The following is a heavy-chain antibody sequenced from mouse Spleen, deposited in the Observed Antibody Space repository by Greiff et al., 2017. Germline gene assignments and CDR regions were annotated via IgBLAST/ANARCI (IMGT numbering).Heavy chain of an antibody. D-gene: IGHD1-1*01. CDR2: IWTGGGT. J-gene: IGHJ4*01. CDR3: ARMFPVVASAMDY. CDR1: GFSLTSYA. Sequence: VKLQESGPGLVAPSQSLSITCTVSGFSLTSYAISWVRQPPGKGLEWLGVIWTGGGTNYNSALKSRLGISKDNSKSQVFLKMNSLQTDDTARYYCARMFPVVASAMDYWGQGTSVTVSS. V-gene: IGHV2-9-1*01.